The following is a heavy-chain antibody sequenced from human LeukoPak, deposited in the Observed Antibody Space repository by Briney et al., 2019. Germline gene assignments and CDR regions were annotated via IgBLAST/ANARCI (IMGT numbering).Heavy chain of an antibody. CDR1: GGSISTYY. D-gene: IGHD4-17*01. Sequence: SSETLSLTCTVSGGSISTYYWSWIRQPPGKGLEWIGSIYHSGSTYYNPSLKSRVTISVDTSKNQFSLKLSSVTAADTAVYYCARGRPTTVTTRYYFDYWGQGTLVTVSS. V-gene: IGHV4-38-2*02. CDR2: IYHSGST. J-gene: IGHJ4*02. CDR3: ARGRPTTVTTRYYFDY.